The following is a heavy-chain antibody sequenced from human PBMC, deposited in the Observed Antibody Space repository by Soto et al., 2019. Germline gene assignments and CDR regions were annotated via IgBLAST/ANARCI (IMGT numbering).Heavy chain of an antibody. J-gene: IGHJ5*02. Sequence: ASVQVSCKTSGCTFNTYGIIWVGQPPAQGVELMRWISAYDGKTTNAENLQGRVTLATESTRSTAYMERRGLRSDATAIYYCARHTHEFWISYWFDPWGQGTPVTVSS. V-gene: IGHV1-18*01. D-gene: IGHD3-3*01. CDR1: GCTFNTYG. CDR3: ARHTHEFWISYWFDP. CDR2: ISAYDGKT.